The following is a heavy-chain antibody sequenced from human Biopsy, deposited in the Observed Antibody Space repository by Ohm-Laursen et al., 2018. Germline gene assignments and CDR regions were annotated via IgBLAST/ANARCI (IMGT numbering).Heavy chain of an antibody. Sequence: SLRLSCSAPGFTLSNYTINWVRQAPGKGLEWVSSISRSTSHILYAETLKGRFTSSRDNAKNSVYLQMNSLRAEDTGVYYCARGRSHLLPDHDWFDPWGQGTLVTVSS. CDR3: ARGRSHLLPDHDWFDP. V-gene: IGHV3-21*06. J-gene: IGHJ5*02. CDR1: GFTLSNYT. D-gene: IGHD1-14*01. CDR2: ISRSTSHI.